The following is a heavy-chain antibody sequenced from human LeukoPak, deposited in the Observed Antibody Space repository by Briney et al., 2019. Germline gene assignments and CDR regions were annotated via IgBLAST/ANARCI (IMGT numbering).Heavy chain of an antibody. V-gene: IGHV1-18*01. D-gene: IGHD1-26*01. CDR1: GYTFTIYG. CDR2: ISGFTGAT. Sequence: ASVKVSCKASGYTFTIYGMSWVRQAPGQRLEWMGWISGFTGATNYAQKFQGRPSMTIDTSTNTTYMDLRTVTSDDTAIYYCARALPGAATAHNWFDPWGQGTLVTVSS. J-gene: IGHJ5*02. CDR3: ARALPGAATAHNWFDP.